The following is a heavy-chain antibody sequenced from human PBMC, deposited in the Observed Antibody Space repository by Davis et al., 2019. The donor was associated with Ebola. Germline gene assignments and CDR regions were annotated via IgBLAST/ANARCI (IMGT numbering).Heavy chain of an antibody. D-gene: IGHD2-2*01. CDR1: GGSISSSNW. CDR2: IYHSGST. CDR3: AGYIVVVPAAMGYYYGMDV. J-gene: IGHJ6*02. Sequence: MPSETLSLTCAVSGGSISSSNWWSWVRQPPGKGLEWIGEIYHSGSTNYNPSLKSRVTISVDKSKNQFSLKLSSVTAADTAVYYCAGYIVVVPAAMGYYYGMDVWGQGTTVTVSS. V-gene: IGHV4-4*02.